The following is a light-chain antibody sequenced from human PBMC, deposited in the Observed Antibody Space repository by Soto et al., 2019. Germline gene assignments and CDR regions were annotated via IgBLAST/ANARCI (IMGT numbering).Light chain of an antibody. CDR1: SSDVGGYNY. Sequence: QSALTQPASVSGSPGQSITISCTGTSSDVGGYNYVSWYQQHPGKAPKLMIYDVGNRPSGVSNRFSGSKSGNTASLTISGLQAEDEADYYCSSYTSAGSVVFGGGTQLNVL. J-gene: IGLJ2*01. CDR2: DVG. V-gene: IGLV2-14*01. CDR3: SSYTSAGSVV.